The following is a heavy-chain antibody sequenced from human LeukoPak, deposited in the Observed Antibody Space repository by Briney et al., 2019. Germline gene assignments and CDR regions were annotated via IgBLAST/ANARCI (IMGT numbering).Heavy chain of an antibody. CDR2: ISGSGGST. J-gene: IGHJ3*02. V-gene: IGHV3-23*01. D-gene: IGHD3-22*01. CDR3: AKGRYYYDSSGYYKGIAFDI. CDR1: GFTFSSYA. Sequence: GGSLRLSCAASGFTFSSYAMSWVRQAPGKGLEWVSAISGSGGSTYYADSVKGRFTISRDNSKNTLYLQMSSLRAEDTAVYYCAKGRYYYDSSGYYKGIAFDIWGQGTMVTVSS.